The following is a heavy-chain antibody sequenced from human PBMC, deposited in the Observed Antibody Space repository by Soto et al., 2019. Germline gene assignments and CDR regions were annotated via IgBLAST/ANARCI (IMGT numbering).Heavy chain of an antibody. J-gene: IGHJ5*02. Sequence: QVQLVQSGAEVKQPGASVTVSCKASGYIFTSYAISWVRQAPGQGLEWMGWITPYNGNRNYAQKLQGRVTMTADTSTSTAYMELRSLRSDDTAVYYCARGGVGSTSAWFDPWGQGTLVTVSS. V-gene: IGHV1-18*01. D-gene: IGHD1-26*01. CDR1: GYIFTSYA. CDR2: ITPYNGNR. CDR3: ARGGVGSTSAWFDP.